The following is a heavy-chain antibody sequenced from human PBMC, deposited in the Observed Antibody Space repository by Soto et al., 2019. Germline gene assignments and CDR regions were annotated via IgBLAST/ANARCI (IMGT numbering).Heavy chain of an antibody. CDR3: AKDAGASSSWPQPVDY. CDR1: GFTFSSYA. J-gene: IGHJ4*02. V-gene: IGHV3-23*01. CDR2: ISGSGGST. D-gene: IGHD6-13*01. Sequence: GSLRHSCAASGFTFSSYAMSWVRQAPGKGLEWVSAISGSGGSTYYADSVKGRFTISRDNSKNTLHLQMNSLRAEDTAVYYCAKDAGASSSWPQPVDYWGQGTLVTVSS.